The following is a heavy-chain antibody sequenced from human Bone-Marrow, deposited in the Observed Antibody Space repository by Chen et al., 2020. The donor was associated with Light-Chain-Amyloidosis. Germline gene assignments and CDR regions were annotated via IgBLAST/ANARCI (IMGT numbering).Heavy chain of an antibody. CDR1: GFTFSRYE. CDR2: ISSSGSNI. V-gene: IGHV3-48*03. CDR3: ARIDSISVSGTDY. J-gene: IGHJ4*02. Sequence: EVQLVESGGGLVQPGGSLRLSCAASGFTFSRYEMTWVRQAPGKGLESISYISSSGSNIYYAYSGKGRFTISRDNAKSSLYLQINSLGVEDTAVYYCARIDSISVSGTDYWGQGTLVTVSS. D-gene: IGHD6-19*01.